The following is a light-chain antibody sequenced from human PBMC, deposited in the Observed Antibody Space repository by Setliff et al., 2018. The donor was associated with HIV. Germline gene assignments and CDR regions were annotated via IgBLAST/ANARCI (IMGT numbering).Light chain of an antibody. CDR3: SSYTTTKTYV. CDR1: HNDVGSYDY. Sequence: QSALTQPASASGSPGQTISISCTGTHNDVGSYDYVSWYQQHPGKAPKLIIFDVSKGPSGVSNRFSGSKSGNTASLTISGLQAADEADYYCSSYTTTKTYVFGSGTKVTVL. CDR2: DVS. V-gene: IGLV2-14*03. J-gene: IGLJ1*01.